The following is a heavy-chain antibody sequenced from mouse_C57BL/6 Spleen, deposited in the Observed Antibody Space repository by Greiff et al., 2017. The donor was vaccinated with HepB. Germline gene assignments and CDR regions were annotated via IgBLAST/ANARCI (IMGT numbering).Heavy chain of an antibody. CDR1: GFTFSSYA. J-gene: IGHJ4*01. CDR3: ARGGIPYGSSPLEAMDY. CDR2: ISDGGSYT. D-gene: IGHD1-1*01. V-gene: IGHV5-4*03. Sequence: EVKLVESGGGLVKPGGSLKLSCAASGFTFSSYAMSWVRQTPEKRLEWVATISDGGSYTYYPDNVKGRFTISRDNAKNNLYLQMSHLKSEDTAMYYCARGGIPYGSSPLEAMDYWGQGTSVTVSS.